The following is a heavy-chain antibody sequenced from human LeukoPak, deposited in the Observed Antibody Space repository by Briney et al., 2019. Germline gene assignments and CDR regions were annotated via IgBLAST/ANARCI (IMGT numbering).Heavy chain of an antibody. CDR1: GYTFTSHD. Sequence: ASVKVSCKASGYTFTSHDINWVRQATGQGLEWMGWMSPKTGKTGYASRFRGRVAMTSNPSISTAYLELSSLRSDDTAVYYCARTPTGGDIDYWGQGTLVTVSS. CDR2: MSPKTGKT. D-gene: IGHD2-21*02. V-gene: IGHV1-8*01. CDR3: ARTPTGGDIDY. J-gene: IGHJ4*02.